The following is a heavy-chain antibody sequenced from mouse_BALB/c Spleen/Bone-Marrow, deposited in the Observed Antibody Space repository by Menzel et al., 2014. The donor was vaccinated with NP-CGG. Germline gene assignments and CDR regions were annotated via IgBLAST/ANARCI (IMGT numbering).Heavy chain of an antibody. CDR1: GFNIKDTY. J-gene: IGHJ4*01. CDR3: ARNGYYVYYYAMDY. Sequence: VQLQQSGAELVKPGASVKLSCTASGFNIKDTYMHWVKQRPEQGLEWIGRIDPANGNTKYDPKFQGKATITADTSSNTAYLQPSSLTSEDTAVYYCARNGYYVYYYAMDYWGQGASVTVSS. V-gene: IGHV14-3*02. D-gene: IGHD2-3*01. CDR2: IDPANGNT.